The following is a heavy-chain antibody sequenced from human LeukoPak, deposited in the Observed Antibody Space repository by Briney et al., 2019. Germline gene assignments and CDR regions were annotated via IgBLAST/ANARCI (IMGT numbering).Heavy chain of an antibody. Sequence: HSGGSLRLSCAASGFTFNSYAMHWIRQAPGKGLEWVAVIWYDGRDTYYADSVKGRFTISRDNSKNTLYVQVNSLGTEDTAAYYCAKGSYYDSSGSFYFDYWGQGTLVTVSS. D-gene: IGHD3-22*01. V-gene: IGHV3-33*06. J-gene: IGHJ4*02. CDR2: IWYDGRDT. CDR1: GFTFNSYA. CDR3: AKGSYYDSSGSFYFDY.